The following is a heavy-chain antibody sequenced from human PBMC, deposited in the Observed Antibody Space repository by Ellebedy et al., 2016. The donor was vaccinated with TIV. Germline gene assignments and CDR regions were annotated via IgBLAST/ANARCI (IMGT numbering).Heavy chain of an antibody. V-gene: IGHV3-74*01. D-gene: IGHD3-10*01. Sequence: GESLKISCAASGFTFSSYWMHWVRQAPGKGLVWVSRIYSDGSSTSYADSVKGRFTISRDNAKKQLYLQMNNLRAEDTAVYYCARLGRGSGPYYYYGMDVWGQGTTVTVSS. J-gene: IGHJ6*02. CDR3: ARLGRGSGPYYYYGMDV. CDR1: GFTFSSYW. CDR2: IYSDGSST.